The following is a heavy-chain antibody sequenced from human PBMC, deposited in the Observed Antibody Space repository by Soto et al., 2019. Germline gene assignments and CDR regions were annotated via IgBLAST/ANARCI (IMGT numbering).Heavy chain of an antibody. Sequence: QITLKESGPTLVNPTQTLTLTCTFSGFSLSASGVGVGWIRQPPGKALECLTLIYWDDDKRYSPSLKSRPTITKDTSNNQVVLTMTLMDPVDTASYYCAQSPTPTAFKGSSFAPWGQGTLVTVSS. J-gene: IGHJ4*03. V-gene: IGHV2-5*02. CDR3: AQSPTPTAFKGSSFAP. CDR1: GFSLSASGVG. D-gene: IGHD3-10*01. CDR2: IYWDDDK.